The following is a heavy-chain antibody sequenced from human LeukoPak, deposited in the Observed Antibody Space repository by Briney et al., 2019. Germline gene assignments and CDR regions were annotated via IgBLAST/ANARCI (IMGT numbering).Heavy chain of an antibody. D-gene: IGHD7-27*01. Sequence: GGSLRFSCAASGFTFSSYGMHWVRQAPGKGLEWVAVIWYDGSNKYYADSVKGRFTISRDNSKNTLYLQMNSLRAEDTAVYYCASGARGDYFGYWGQGTLVTVSS. CDR3: ASGARGDYFGY. CDR1: GFTFSSYG. V-gene: IGHV3-33*01. J-gene: IGHJ4*02. CDR2: IWYDGSNK.